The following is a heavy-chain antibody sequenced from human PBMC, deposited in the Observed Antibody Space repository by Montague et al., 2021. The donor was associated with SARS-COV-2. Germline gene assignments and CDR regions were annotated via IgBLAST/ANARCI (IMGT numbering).Heavy chain of an antibody. Sequence: SETLSLTCTVSGGSINSYYWSWIRQSPGKGLEWIGYTYHNGITNSNPSLKSRVTISVDTSKNQFSLNLNSMTAADTAVYYCARHYSPSWTYYSVRAFDLWGQGTLVTVSS. V-gene: IGHV4-59*08. CDR1: GGSINSYY. D-gene: IGHD1-26*01. CDR3: ARHYSPSWTYYSVRAFDL. J-gene: IGHJ3*01. CDR2: TYHNGIT.